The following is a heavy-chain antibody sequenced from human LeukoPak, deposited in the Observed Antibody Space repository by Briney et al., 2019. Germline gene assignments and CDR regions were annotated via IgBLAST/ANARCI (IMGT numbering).Heavy chain of an antibody. CDR1: GYSFTSYW. CDR3: ARRGEAMDPFDY. V-gene: IGHV5-51*01. J-gene: IGHJ4*02. Sequence: GESLKISCKDSGYSFTSYWIGWVRQMPGKGLEWMGIIYPGDSDTRYSPSFQGQVTISADKSINTAYLQWSSLKAWDTAIYYCARRGEAMDPFDYWGQGTLVTVSS. D-gene: IGHD5-18*01. CDR2: IYPGDSDT.